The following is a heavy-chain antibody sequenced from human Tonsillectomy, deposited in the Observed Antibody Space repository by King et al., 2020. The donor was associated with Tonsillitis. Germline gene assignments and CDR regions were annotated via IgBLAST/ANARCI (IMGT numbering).Heavy chain of an antibody. D-gene: IGHD3-16*01. CDR3: ARLSGGIPFMTTFGGVYPI. CDR1: GGSISSTNYY. J-gene: IGHJ4*02. Sequence: QLQESGPGLVKPSETLSLTCTVSGGSISSTNYYWGWIRQPPGKGLEWIGSIYYSGNTYYNPSLKSRVTISVDTSKNQFSLKLSSVTAADTAVYYCARLSGGIPFMTTFGGVYPIWGQGTLVTVSS. V-gene: IGHV4-39*01. CDR2: IYYSGNT.